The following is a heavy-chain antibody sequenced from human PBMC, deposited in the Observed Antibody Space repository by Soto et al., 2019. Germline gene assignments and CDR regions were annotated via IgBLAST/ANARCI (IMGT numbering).Heavy chain of an antibody. D-gene: IGHD3-22*01. Sequence: QEQLVQPGAEVKKPGSSVKVSCKASGGLFSSYPISWVRQFPGQGFEWMGGIIPVFQKAYYTQRFQGRVTITADESTNTAYMELSSLRSEDTAIYYCARGGSGYTWFNEFWGQGTLVTVSS. V-gene: IGHV1-69*01. CDR3: ARGGSGYTWFNEF. J-gene: IGHJ4*02. CDR1: GGLFSSYP. CDR2: IIPVFQKA.